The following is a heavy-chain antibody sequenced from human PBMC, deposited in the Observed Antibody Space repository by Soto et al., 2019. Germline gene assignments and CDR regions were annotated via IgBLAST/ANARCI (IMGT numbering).Heavy chain of an antibody. J-gene: IGHJ6*02. V-gene: IGHV1-8*01. CDR1: GYTFTSYD. CDR2: MNPNSGNT. CDR3: GSVPYYYFWSGYYYGFYYYGMDV. Sequence: ASVKVSCKASGYTFTSYDINWVRQATGQGLEWMGWMNPNSGNTGYAQKFQGRVTMTRNTSISTAYMELSSLRSEDTAVYYCGSVPYYYFWSGYYYGFYYYGMDVWGQGTTVTVAS. D-gene: IGHD3-3*01.